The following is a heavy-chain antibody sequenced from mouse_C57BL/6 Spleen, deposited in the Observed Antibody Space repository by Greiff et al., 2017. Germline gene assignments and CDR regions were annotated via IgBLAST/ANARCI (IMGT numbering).Heavy chain of an antibody. CDR1: GFTFSDYG. Sequence: EVKLVESGGGLVKPGGSLKLSCAASGFTFSDYGMHWVRQAPEKGLEWVAYISSGSSTIYYADTVKGRFTISRDNAKNTLFLQMTSLRSEDTAMYYCARKRITTVVFDYWGQGTTLTVSS. CDR2: ISSGSSTI. D-gene: IGHD1-1*01. CDR3: ARKRITTVVFDY. V-gene: IGHV5-17*01. J-gene: IGHJ2*01.